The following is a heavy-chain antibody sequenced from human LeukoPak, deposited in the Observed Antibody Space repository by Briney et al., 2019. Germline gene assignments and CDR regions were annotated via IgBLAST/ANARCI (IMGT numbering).Heavy chain of an antibody. CDR3: ARVGWLVRGYFDY. J-gene: IGHJ4*02. D-gene: IGHD6-19*01. CDR2: LSANNGNT. V-gene: IGHV1-18*01. Sequence: GASGKLCFSPAGYTFTSYGISRVREAPGQGLEWMGWLSANNGNTNYAKKLQGRVTMTTDTSTRTAYMDRRSLRSDGTAVYYCARVGWLVRGYFDYWGQGTLVTVSS. CDR1: GYTFTSYG.